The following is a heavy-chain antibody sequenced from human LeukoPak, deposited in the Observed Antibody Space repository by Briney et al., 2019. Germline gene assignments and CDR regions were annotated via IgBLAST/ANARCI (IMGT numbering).Heavy chain of an antibody. CDR2: ISSSSSYI. J-gene: IGHJ4*02. V-gene: IGHV3-21*01. CDR1: GFTFSSYS. D-gene: IGHD3-3*01. CDR3: ARMDRGITIFGVVIPFDY. Sequence: SGGSLRLSCAASGFTFSSYSMNWVRQAPGKGLEWVSSISSSSSYIYYADSVKGRFTISRDNAKNSLYLQMNSLRAEDTAVYYCARMDRGITIFGVVIPFDYWGQGTLVTVSS.